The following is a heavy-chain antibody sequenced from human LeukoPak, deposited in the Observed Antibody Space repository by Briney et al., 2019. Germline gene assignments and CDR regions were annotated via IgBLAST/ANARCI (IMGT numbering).Heavy chain of an antibody. CDR2: ISDSGRTI. CDR3: ASQYYYAMDV. Sequence: GGSLRLSCVVSGFTFSTYAMSWVRQAPGKGLEWVSHISDSGRTIYYADSVKGRFTISRDNAKNSLYLQMNSLRAEDTAVYYCASQYYYAMDVWGQGTTVTVSS. CDR1: GFTFSTYA. J-gene: IGHJ6*02. V-gene: IGHV3-11*01.